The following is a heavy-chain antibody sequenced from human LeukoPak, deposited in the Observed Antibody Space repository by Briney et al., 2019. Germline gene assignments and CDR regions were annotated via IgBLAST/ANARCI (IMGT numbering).Heavy chain of an antibody. Sequence: SETLSLTCTVSGVSISSYYWSWIRQPPGKGLEWIGYIYYSGSTNYNPSLKSRVTISVDTSKNQFSLKLSSVTAADTAVYYCARHATYYYDSSGALLGAFDIWGQGTMVTVSS. J-gene: IGHJ3*02. D-gene: IGHD3-22*01. CDR2: IYYSGST. CDR3: ARHATYYYDSSGALLGAFDI. CDR1: GVSISSYY. V-gene: IGHV4-59*08.